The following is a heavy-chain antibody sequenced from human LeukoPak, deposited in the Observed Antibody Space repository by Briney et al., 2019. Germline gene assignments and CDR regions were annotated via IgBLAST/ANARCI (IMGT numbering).Heavy chain of an antibody. CDR3: AREIDYGDYDDY. J-gene: IGHJ4*02. CDR2: INPNSGGT. Sequence: GASVKVSRKASGYTFTGYYMHWVRQAPGQGLEWMGWINPNSGGTNYAQKFQGRVTMTRDTSISTAYMELSRLRSDDTAVYYCAREIDYGDYDDYWGQGTLVTVSS. CDR1: GYTFTGYY. V-gene: IGHV1-2*02. D-gene: IGHD4-17*01.